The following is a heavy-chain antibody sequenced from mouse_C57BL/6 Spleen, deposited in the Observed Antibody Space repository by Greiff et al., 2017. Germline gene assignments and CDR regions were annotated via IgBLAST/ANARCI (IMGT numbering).Heavy chain of an antibody. Sequence: QVQLQQPGAELVRPGSSVKLSCKASGYTFTSYWMDWVKQRPGQGLEWIGNIYPSDSETHYNQKFKDKATLTVDKSSSTAYMQLSSLTSEDSAVYYCARGGDTPVYFDVWGTGTTVTVSS. V-gene: IGHV1-61*01. CDR1: GYTFTSYW. CDR2: IYPSDSET. CDR3: ARGGDTPVYFDV. J-gene: IGHJ1*03.